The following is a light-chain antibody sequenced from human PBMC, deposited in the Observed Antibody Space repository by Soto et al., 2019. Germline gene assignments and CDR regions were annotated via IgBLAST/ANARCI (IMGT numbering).Light chain of an antibody. CDR3: MQALQTPFT. V-gene: IGKV2-28*01. CDR2: LGF. CDR1: QSLLYRNGDTY. Sequence: DIVMTQSPLSLPVTPGEPASISCRSSQSLLYRNGDTYLDWYMQKPGQSPQLLIYLGFNRASGVPDRLSGSGSGTEFTLKISRVEAEDVGIYYCMQALQTPFTFGQGTKLEIK. J-gene: IGKJ2*01.